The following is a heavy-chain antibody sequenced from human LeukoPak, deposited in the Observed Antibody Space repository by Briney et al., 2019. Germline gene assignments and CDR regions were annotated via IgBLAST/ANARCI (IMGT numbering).Heavy chain of an antibody. D-gene: IGHD6-19*01. Sequence: PGGSLRLSCAASGFTFSSYAMSWVRQAPGKGLEWVSAISGSGGSTYYADCVKGRFTISRDNSENTLYLQMNSLRAEDTAVYYCAKVRVAGHDAFDIWGQGTMVTVSS. V-gene: IGHV3-23*01. CDR1: GFTFSSYA. J-gene: IGHJ3*02. CDR3: AKVRVAGHDAFDI. CDR2: ISGSGGST.